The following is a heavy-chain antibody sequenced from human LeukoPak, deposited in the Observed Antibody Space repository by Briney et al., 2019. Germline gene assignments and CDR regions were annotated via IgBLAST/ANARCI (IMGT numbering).Heavy chain of an antibody. D-gene: IGHD6-13*01. V-gene: IGHV3-48*01. Sequence: GGSLRLSCAASGFTFSSYSMNWVRQAPGKGLEWVSYISSSSSTIYYADSVKGRFAISRDNAKNSLYLQMNSLRAEDTAVYYCARAYSSSWPMGLSAFXXWGQGTMVT. CDR3: ARAYSSSWPMGLSAFXX. CDR2: ISSSSSTI. J-gene: IGHJ3*01. CDR1: GFTFSSYS.